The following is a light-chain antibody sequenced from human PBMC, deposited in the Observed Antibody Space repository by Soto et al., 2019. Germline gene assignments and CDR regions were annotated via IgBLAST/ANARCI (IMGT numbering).Light chain of an antibody. CDR3: HHYNTYST. Sequence: DIQMTQSPSTLSASVGDRITITCRASQSINTWLAWYQQKPGKAPKLLIYAASTLESGVPSRFSGSGSGTEFTLTITSLQPDDFATYYCHHYNTYSTFGQGTNVDI. J-gene: IGKJ1*01. CDR2: AAS. CDR1: QSINTW. V-gene: IGKV1-5*03.